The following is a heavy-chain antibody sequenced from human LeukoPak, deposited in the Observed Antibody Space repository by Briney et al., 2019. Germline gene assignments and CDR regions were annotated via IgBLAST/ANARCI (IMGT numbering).Heavy chain of an antibody. J-gene: IGHJ5*02. CDR3: ARPRRIAAAGGWLDP. CDR1: GGSISRYY. V-gene: IGHV4-59*12. Sequence: SETLSLTCTVSGGSISRYYWSWIRQPPGKGLEWIGYIYYSGSTNYNPSLKSRVTISVDTSKNQFSLKLSSVTAADTAVYDCARPRRIAAAGGWLDPWGQGTMVTVSS. CDR2: IYYSGST. D-gene: IGHD6-13*01.